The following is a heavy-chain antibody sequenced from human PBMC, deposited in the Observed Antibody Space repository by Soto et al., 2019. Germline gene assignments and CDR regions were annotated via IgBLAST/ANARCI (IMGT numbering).Heavy chain of an antibody. Sequence: ASVKVSCKASGYTFTSYYMHWVRQAPGQGLEWMGIINPSGGSTSYAQKFQGRVTMTRDTSTSTVYMELSSLRSEDTAVYYCAREAVDTEALGYYYGMDVWGQGTTVTAP. CDR2: INPSGGST. D-gene: IGHD5-18*01. V-gene: IGHV1-46*01. CDR1: GYTFTSYY. J-gene: IGHJ6*02. CDR3: AREAVDTEALGYYYGMDV.